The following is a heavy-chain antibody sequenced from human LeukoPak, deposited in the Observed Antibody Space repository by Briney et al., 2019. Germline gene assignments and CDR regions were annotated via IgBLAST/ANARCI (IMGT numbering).Heavy chain of an antibody. D-gene: IGHD6-19*01. CDR1: GFTFSSYG. V-gene: IGHV3-33*01. CDR2: IWYDGSNK. CDR3: ARARPGIAVADYYFDY. J-gene: IGHJ4*02. Sequence: GRSLRLSCAASGFTFSSYGMHWVRQAPGKGLEWVAVIWYDGSNKYYADSVKGRSTISRDNSKNTLYLQMNSLRAEDTAVYYCARARPGIAVADYYFDYWGQGTLVTVSS.